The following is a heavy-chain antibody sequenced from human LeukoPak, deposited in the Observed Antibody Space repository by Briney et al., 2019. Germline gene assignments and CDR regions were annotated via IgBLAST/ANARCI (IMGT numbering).Heavy chain of an antibody. J-gene: IGHJ5*01. V-gene: IGHV2-5*02. Sequence: KVSGPTLVNPTQALTLTCTFSGFSLTTSGVGVGWIRQPPGKALEWLAVIHWDDNKRYRTSLKSRLTITKDISKNQVVFTMTNMDPVDTATYYCAHSLNGWLGRFDSWGQGTLVTVSS. CDR2: IHWDDNK. CDR3: AHSLNGWLGRFDS. D-gene: IGHD6-19*01. CDR1: GFSLTTSGVG.